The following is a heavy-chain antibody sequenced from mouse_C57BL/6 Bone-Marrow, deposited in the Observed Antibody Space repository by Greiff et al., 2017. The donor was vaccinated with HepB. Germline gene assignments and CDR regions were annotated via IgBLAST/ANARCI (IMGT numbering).Heavy chain of an antibody. CDR2: ISGGGGNT. J-gene: IGHJ1*03. V-gene: IGHV5-9*01. CDR3: ARQGVYYGSSPYWYVDV. Sequence: EVKVVESGGGLVKPGGSLKLSCAASGFTFSSYTMSWVRQTPEKRLEWVATISGGGGNTYYPDSVKGRFTISRDNAKNTLYLQMSSLRSEDTALYYCARQGVYYGSSPYWYVDVWGTGTTVTVSS. D-gene: IGHD1-1*01. CDR1: GFTFSSYT.